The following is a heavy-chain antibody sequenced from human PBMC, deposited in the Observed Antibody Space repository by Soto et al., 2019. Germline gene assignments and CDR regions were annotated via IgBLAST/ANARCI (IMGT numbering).Heavy chain of an antibody. Sequence: QVQLQESGPGLVKPSQTLSLTCTVSGGSISIGDYYWSWIRQPPGKGLEWIGYIYYSGSTYYNPSLKSRVTISVDTSNNQFSLKLSSVTAADTAVYYCASDEGYYGGAQYYFAYWGQGTLVTLSS. CDR3: ASDEGYYGGAQYYFAY. CDR1: GGSISIGDYY. V-gene: IGHV4-30-4*01. J-gene: IGHJ4*02. CDR2: IYYSGST. D-gene: IGHD4-17*01.